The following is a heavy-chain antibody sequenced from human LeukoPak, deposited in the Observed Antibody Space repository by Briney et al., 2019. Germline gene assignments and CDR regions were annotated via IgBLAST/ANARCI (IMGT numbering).Heavy chain of an antibody. CDR3: ARDLGYDYVWGTPPTVI. J-gene: IGHJ4*02. Sequence: PSQTLSLTCTVPGGSISSGSYYWSWIRQPAGKGLEWIGRIYTSGSTNYNPSLKSRVTISVDTSKNQFSLKLSSVTAADTAVYYCARDLGYDYVWGTPPTVIWGRGTLVTVSS. CDR2: IYTSGST. D-gene: IGHD3-16*01. V-gene: IGHV4-61*02. CDR1: GGSISSGSYY.